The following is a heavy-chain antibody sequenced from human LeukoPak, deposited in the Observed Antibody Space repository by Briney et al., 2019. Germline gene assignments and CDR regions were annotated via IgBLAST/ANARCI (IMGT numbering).Heavy chain of an antibody. CDR1: GGSISSSSYY. Sequence: PSETLSLTCTVSGGSISSSSYYWGWIRQPPGKGLEWIGSIYYSGSTYYNPSLKSRVTISVDTSKNQFSLKLSSVTAADTAVYYCARAYCSGGSCYPYGMDVWGQGTTVTVSS. D-gene: IGHD2-15*01. V-gene: IGHV4-39*07. J-gene: IGHJ6*02. CDR3: ARAYCSGGSCYPYGMDV. CDR2: IYYSGST.